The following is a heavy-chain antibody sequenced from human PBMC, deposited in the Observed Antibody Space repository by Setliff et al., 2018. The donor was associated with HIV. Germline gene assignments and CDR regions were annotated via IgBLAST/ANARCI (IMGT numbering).Heavy chain of an antibody. D-gene: IGHD2-8*01. CDR3: TRGGIYCSNDGCHRYFFDF. J-gene: IGHJ4*02. V-gene: IGHV1-18*01. CDR1: GDLFTSYA. Sequence: GASVKVSCKTSGDLFTSYAFNWVRQAPGQGLEWMGWINTYNGHTNYAEKFQDRVTMTTDTSTRTVYMELRRLTSDDTALYYCTRGGIYCSNDGCHRYFFDFWGQGTLVTVSS. CDR2: INTYNGHT.